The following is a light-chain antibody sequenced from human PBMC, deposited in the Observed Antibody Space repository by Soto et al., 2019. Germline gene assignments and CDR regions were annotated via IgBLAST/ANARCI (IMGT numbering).Light chain of an antibody. V-gene: IGKV3-15*01. CDR1: QSVSSN. J-gene: IGKJ4*01. CDR3: QQYYNWPLT. CDR2: GTS. Sequence: EIVMTQSPATLAVSPGGRATLSCRASQSVSSNVAWYQQKPGQAPRLLIYGTSTRVTGIPARFSGSGSGTEFTLTISSLQSEDFAVYYCQQYYNWPLTFGGGTKVDIK.